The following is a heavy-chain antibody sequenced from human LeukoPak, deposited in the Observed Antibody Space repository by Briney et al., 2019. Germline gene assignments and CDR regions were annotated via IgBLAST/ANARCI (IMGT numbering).Heavy chain of an antibody. V-gene: IGHV4-34*01. J-gene: IGHJ4*02. CDR3: ARGSILWLKGYFDY. CDR2: INHSGST. D-gene: IGHD2-21*01. CDR1: GGSFSGYY. Sequence: SQTLSLICAVYGGSFSGYYWSWIRQPPGKGLEWIGEINHSGSTNYNPSLKSRVTISVDTSKNQFSLKLSSVTAADTAVYYCARGSILWLKGYFDYWGQGTLVTVSS.